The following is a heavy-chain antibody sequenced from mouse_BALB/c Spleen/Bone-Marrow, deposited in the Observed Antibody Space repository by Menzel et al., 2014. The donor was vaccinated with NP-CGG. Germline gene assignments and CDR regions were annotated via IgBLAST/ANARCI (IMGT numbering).Heavy chain of an antibody. V-gene: IGHV2-6-7*01. CDR2: IWGDGST. Sequence: QVQLQQSGPGLVAPSQSLSITCTVSGFSLTGYGVNWVRQPPGKGLEWLGMIWGDGSTDYNSALKSRLSISKDNSKSQVFLKMNSLQTDDTARYYCARELRHYAMDYWGQGTSVTVSS. J-gene: IGHJ4*01. CDR1: GFSLTGYG. CDR3: ARELRHYAMDY.